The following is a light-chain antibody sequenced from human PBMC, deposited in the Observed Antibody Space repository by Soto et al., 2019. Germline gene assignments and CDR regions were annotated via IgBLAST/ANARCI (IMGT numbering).Light chain of an antibody. CDR2: GAS. CDR3: QESYSFFWGT. J-gene: IGKJ1*01. V-gene: IGKV1-39*01. CDR1: QSINTN. Sequence: DIQMTQSPSSLSASVGDRVTITCRTSQSINTNLNWYQQKPGKAPKLLIYGASSLQTGVPLRFSGSGSGTDFTLTIITLQPEDFLTYYCQESYSFFWGTCGQGTKVEIK.